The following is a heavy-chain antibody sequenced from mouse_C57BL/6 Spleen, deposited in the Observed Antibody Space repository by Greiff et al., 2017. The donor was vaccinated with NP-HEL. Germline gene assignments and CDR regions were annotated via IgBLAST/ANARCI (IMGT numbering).Heavy chain of an antibody. Sequence: VQLKQSGPVLVKPGASVKMSCKASGYTFTDYYMNWVKQSHGKSLEWIGVINPYNGGTSYNQKFKGKATLTVDKSSSTAYMELNSLTSEDSAVYYCFSLLRQYYFDYWGQGTTLTVSS. V-gene: IGHV1-19*01. CDR3: FSLLRQYYFDY. CDR1: GYTFTDYY. J-gene: IGHJ2*01. D-gene: IGHD1-1*01. CDR2: INPYNGGT.